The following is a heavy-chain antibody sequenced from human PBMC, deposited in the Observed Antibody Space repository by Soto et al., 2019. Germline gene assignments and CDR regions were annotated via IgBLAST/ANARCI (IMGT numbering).Heavy chain of an antibody. CDR1: GGTFSSYA. CDR3: ARSESSDYGDYENWFDP. J-gene: IGHJ5*02. V-gene: IGHV1-69*13. D-gene: IGHD4-17*01. CDR2: IIPIFGTA. Sequence: SVKVSCKASGGTFSSYAISWVRRAPGQGLEWMGGIIPIFGTANYAQKFQGRVTITADESTSTAYMELSSLRSEDTAVYYCARSESSDYGDYENWFDPWGQGTRVTVAS.